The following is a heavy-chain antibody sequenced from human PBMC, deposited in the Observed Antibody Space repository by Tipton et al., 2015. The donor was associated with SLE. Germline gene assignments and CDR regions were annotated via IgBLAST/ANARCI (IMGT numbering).Heavy chain of an antibody. CDR1: GFTFSSYA. Sequence: SLRLSCSASGFTFSSYAMHWVRQAPGKGLEYVSAISCNGGSTYYADSVKGRFTISRDNSKNTLYLQMSSLRAEDTAFYYCVKDGPWSEGGFDIWGQGTMVTVSS. CDR3: VKDGPWSEGGFDI. D-gene: IGHD2-15*01. J-gene: IGHJ3*02. CDR2: ISCNGGST. V-gene: IGHV3-64D*06.